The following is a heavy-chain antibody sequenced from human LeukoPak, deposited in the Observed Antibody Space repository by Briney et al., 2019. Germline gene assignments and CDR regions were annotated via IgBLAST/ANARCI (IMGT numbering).Heavy chain of an antibody. D-gene: IGHD3-16*01. V-gene: IGHV7-4-1*02. CDR1: GYTFTSYG. CDR2: INTNTGNP. J-gene: IGHJ4*02. Sequence: ASVKVSCKTYGYTFTSYGISWVRQAPGQGLEWMGWINTNTGNPTYAQGFTGRFVFSLDTSVSTAYLQISSLKAEDTAVYYCARQGVRNRGDHGYWGQGTLVTVSS. CDR3: ARQGVRNRGDHGY.